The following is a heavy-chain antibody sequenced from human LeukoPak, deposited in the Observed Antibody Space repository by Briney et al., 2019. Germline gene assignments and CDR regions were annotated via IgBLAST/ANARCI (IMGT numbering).Heavy chain of an antibody. D-gene: IGHD5-18*01. J-gene: IGHJ4*02. CDR3: AKEDTAGITPVLDY. Sequence: PGGSLTLFCAISGIPFSHHAISWVRQAPGKGLECVSAISGSGATTYYADSVKGRLIISRDNSKNTLSLQMHCLRAEDPAVYYCAKEDTAGITPVLDYWGQGTLVSVSS. V-gene: IGHV3-23*01. CDR1: GIPFSHHA. CDR2: ISGSGATT.